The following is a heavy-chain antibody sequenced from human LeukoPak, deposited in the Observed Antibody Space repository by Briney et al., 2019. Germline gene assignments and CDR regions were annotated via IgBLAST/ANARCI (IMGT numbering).Heavy chain of an antibody. J-gene: IGHJ6*02. D-gene: IGHD2-15*01. V-gene: IGHV3-21*01. CDR2: ISSSSSYI. CDR3: ARDRSPLVVVAATGYYYYGMDV. CDR1: GFTFSSYS. Sequence: PGGSLRLSCAASGFTFSSYSMNWVRQAPGKGLEWVSSISSSSSYIYYADSVKGRFTISRDNAKNSLYLQMNSLRAEDTDVYYCARDRSPLVVVAATGYYYYGMDVWGQGTTVTVSS.